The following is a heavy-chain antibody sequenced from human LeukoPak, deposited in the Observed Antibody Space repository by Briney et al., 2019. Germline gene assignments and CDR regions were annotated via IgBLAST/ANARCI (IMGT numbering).Heavy chain of an antibody. Sequence: ASVKVSCKASGYTFTGYIIHTNSIHWVRQAPGQGLECMGWIHAGSGNTKYSQKFQGRVTFTRDTSASTAYMELSGLGSGDTAVYYCARDRSDSTGWYFFDYWGQGTLVTVSS. CDR3: ARDRSDSTGWYFFDY. CDR2: IHAGSGNT. CDR1: GYTFTGYIIHTNS. J-gene: IGHJ4*02. V-gene: IGHV1-3*01. D-gene: IGHD6-19*01.